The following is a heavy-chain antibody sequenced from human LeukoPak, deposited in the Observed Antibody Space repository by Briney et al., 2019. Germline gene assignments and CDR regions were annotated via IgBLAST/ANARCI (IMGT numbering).Heavy chain of an antibody. CDR2: IDWDAGST. CDR3: ARDHHRRLYDSQARDTFDI. J-gene: IGHJ3*02. CDR1: GFTFDDYG. V-gene: IGHV3-20*04. Sequence: GGSLRLSCAASGFTFDDYGMSWVRQAPGKGLEWVSGIDWDAGSTGYADSVKGRFTISRDNAKNSLYLQMNSLRAEDTAVYYCARDHHRRLYDSQARDTFDIWGQGTMVTVSS. D-gene: IGHD3-22*01.